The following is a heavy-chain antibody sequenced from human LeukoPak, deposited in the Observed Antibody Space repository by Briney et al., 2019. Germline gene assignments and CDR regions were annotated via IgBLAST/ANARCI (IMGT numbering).Heavy chain of an antibody. CDR2: INPNSGGT. Sequence: ASVKVSCKASGYTFTGYYMHWVRQAPGQGLEWMGWINPNSGGTSYAQKFQGRVTMTRDTSINTAYMDLSRLTSDDTAFYYCARGDSVRDYYYMDVWGKGTTVTVSS. V-gene: IGHV1-2*02. D-gene: IGHD5/OR15-5a*01. CDR3: ARGDSVRDYYYMDV. J-gene: IGHJ6*03. CDR1: GYTFTGYY.